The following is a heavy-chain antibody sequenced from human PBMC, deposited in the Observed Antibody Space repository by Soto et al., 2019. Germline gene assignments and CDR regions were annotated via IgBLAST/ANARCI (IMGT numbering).Heavy chain of an antibody. V-gene: IGHV3-30*18. CDR3: AKGEQTDYDFWSGQMKNMDV. J-gene: IGHJ6*03. CDR2: ISYDGSNK. D-gene: IGHD3-3*01. Sequence: GGSLRLSCAASGFTFSSYGMHWVRQAPGKGLEWVAVISYDGSNKYYADSVKGRFTISRDNSKNTLYLQMNSLRAEDTAVYYCAKGEQTDYDFWSGQMKNMDVWGKGTTVTVSS. CDR1: GFTFSSYG.